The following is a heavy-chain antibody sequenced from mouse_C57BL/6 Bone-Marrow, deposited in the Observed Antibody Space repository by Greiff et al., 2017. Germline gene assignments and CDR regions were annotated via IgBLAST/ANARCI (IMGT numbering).Heavy chain of an antibody. J-gene: IGHJ2*01. Sequence: DVMLVESGGGLVKPGGSLKLSCAASGFTFSDYGMHWVRQAPEKGLEWVAYISSGSSTIYYADTVKGRFTISRDNAKNTLFLQMTSLRSEDTAMYYCASDAVYGSSPDYWGQGTTLTVSS. V-gene: IGHV5-17*01. CDR1: GFTFSDYG. CDR3: ASDAVYGSSPDY. CDR2: ISSGSSTI. D-gene: IGHD1-1*01.